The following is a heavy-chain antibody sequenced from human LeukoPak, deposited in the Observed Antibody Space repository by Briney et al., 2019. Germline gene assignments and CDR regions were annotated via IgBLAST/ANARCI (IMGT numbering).Heavy chain of an antibody. J-gene: IGHJ6*02. V-gene: IGHV4-59*01. CDR1: GGSISSYY. Sequence: SETLSLTCTVSGGSISSYYWSWIRQPPGKGLEWIGYIYYSGSTNYNPSLKSRVTTSVVTSKNQFSLKLSYVTAADTAVYYCARVVAVAGTNYYYGMDVWGQGTTVTVSS. CDR3: ARVVAVAGTNYYYGMDV. CDR2: IYYSGST. D-gene: IGHD6-19*01.